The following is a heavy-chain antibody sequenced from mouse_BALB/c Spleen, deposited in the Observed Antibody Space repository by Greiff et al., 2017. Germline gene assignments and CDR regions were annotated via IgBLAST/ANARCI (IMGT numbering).Heavy chain of an antibody. CDR2: ISYDGSN. Sequence: EVKLVESGPGLVKPSQSLSLTCSVTGYSITSGYYWNWIRQFPGNKLEWMGYISYDGSNNYNPSLKNRISITRDTSKNQFFLKLNSVTTEDTATYYCARNLYDYERDYYAMDYWGQGTSVTVSS. CDR3: ARNLYDYERDYYAMDY. J-gene: IGHJ4*01. D-gene: IGHD2-4*01. V-gene: IGHV3-6*02. CDR1: GYSITSGYY.